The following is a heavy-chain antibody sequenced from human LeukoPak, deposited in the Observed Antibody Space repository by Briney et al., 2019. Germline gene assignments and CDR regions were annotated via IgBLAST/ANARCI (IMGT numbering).Heavy chain of an antibody. CDR3: ARPQRGFGEFPPSYAFDF. J-gene: IGHJ3*01. V-gene: IGHV4-38-2*02. D-gene: IGHD3-10*01. Sequence: SETLSLTCTVSGYPISIDYYWGWIRQPPGKSLEWIGTIYHGVNTYYNPSLKSRVTISIDTSKNQFSLKLNSVTAADTAVYYCARPQRGFGEFPPSYAFDFWGQGTMVTVSS. CDR2: IYHGVNT. CDR1: GYPISIDYY.